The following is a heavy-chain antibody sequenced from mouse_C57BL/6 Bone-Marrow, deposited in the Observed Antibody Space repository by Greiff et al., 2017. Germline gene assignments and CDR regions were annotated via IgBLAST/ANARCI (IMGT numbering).Heavy chain of an antibody. Sequence: QVQLQQPGAELVRPGSSVKLSCKASGYTFTSYWMHWVKQRPIQGLEWIGNIDTSDSETHYNQKFKDKATLTVDKSSSTAYMQLSSLTSEDSAVYYCARSRDYDWFAYWGQGTLVTVSA. CDR2: IDTSDSET. CDR1: GYTFTSYW. J-gene: IGHJ3*01. D-gene: IGHD2-4*01. V-gene: IGHV1-52*01. CDR3: ARSRDYDWFAY.